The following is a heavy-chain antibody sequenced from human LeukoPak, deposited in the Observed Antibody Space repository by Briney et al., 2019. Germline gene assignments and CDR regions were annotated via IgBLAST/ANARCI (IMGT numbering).Heavy chain of an antibody. V-gene: IGHV3-53*01. CDR3: ARDWSHRCFDY. Sequence: GGSLRLSCASSGFTVSNNYMSWVRQAPGKGLEGVSVIYAGGSTYYADSVKGRFTISRDNSKNTLYLQMNSLRAEDTAVYYCARDWSHRCFDYWGQGTLVTVSS. CDR2: IYAGGST. J-gene: IGHJ4*02. D-gene: IGHD3-3*01. CDR1: GFTVSNNY.